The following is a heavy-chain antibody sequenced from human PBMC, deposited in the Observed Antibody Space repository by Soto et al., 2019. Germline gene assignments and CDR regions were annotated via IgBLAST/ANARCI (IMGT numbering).Heavy chain of an antibody. CDR2: IRPDGSSK. V-gene: IGHV3-33*01. D-gene: IGHD3-10*01. CDR1: GRTFSYYG. Sequence: QVQLVESGGGVVQPGRSLRLSCAASGRTFSYYGMHWVRQAPGKGLELVGLIRPDGSSKYYTACVKGRFTMSRDNSKNTLYLQMNSLRAEDKAVYYCAGGPGFGWYFDYWGQGTLVTVSS. J-gene: IGHJ4*02. CDR3: AGGPGFGWYFDY.